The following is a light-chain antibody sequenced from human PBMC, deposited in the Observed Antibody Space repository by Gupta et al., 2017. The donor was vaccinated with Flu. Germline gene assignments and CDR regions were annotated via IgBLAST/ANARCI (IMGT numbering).Light chain of an antibody. Sequence: PPSLSASVGERVTITCRPSKSISIYLNWYQQKAGKAPKLLIYGTSSLQSGVPSRFSGSGSGTDFTLSISSLQPEDFATYYCQQSYSTPRTFGPGTKVEIK. V-gene: IGKV1-39*01. CDR2: GTS. J-gene: IGKJ1*01. CDR1: KSISIY. CDR3: QQSYSTPRT.